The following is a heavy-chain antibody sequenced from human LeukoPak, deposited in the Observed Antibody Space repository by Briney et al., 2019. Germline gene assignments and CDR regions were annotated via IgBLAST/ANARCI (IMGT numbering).Heavy chain of an antibody. CDR1: TYTFTRYG. Sequence: GASVKVSCKASTYTFTRYGISWVRQAPGQGLEWMGWISGYNGNTNYAQKLQGKVTMTTDTSTSTAYMELQSLRSDDTALYYCARVIERGNRPFDIWGQGTMVTVSS. V-gene: IGHV1-18*01. CDR2: ISGYNGNT. J-gene: IGHJ3*02. D-gene: IGHD1-14*01. CDR3: ARVIERGNRPFDI.